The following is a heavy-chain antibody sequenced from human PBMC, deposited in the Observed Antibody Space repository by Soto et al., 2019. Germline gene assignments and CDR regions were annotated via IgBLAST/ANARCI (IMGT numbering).Heavy chain of an antibody. CDR2: INHSGST. J-gene: IGHJ6*02. Sequence: PSETLSLTCAVYGGSFSDYSWNWNWIRQPPGKGLEWIGDINHSGSTSHNPSLKSRVTISVDTSKNQFSLKLSSVTAADTAVYYCARERYYGMDVWGQGTTVTVSS. CDR1: GGSFSDYSWN. V-gene: IGHV4-34*01. CDR3: ARERYYGMDV.